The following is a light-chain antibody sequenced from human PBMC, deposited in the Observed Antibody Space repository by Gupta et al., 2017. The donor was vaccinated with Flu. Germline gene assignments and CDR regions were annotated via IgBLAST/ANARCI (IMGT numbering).Light chain of an antibody. CDR3: HQSDSYLSDT. Sequence: SSLLESVGDRCTITCRASQRIRNYLNWYQQKQGQAPNLLMYGASSWRSGVRSRFSGGGYGIDVTITISSRQQEELAPYYCHQSDSYLSDTFGQGTKMEIK. CDR2: GAS. J-gene: IGKJ2*01. CDR1: QRIRNY. V-gene: IGKV1-39*01.